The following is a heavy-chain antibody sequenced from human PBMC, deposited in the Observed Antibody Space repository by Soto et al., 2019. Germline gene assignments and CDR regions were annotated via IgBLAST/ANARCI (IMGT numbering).Heavy chain of an antibody. J-gene: IGHJ4*02. Sequence: QVQLVQSGAEVKKPGSSVKVSCKASGGTFSSYAISWVRQAPGQGLEWMGGIIPTFGTANYAQKFQGRVTITADESTSTAYMELSSLRSEDTAVYYCARDILGYCSSTSCSENFDYWGQGTLVTVSS. D-gene: IGHD2-2*03. CDR1: GGTFSSYA. CDR3: ARDILGYCSSTSCSENFDY. CDR2: IIPTFGTA. V-gene: IGHV1-69*01.